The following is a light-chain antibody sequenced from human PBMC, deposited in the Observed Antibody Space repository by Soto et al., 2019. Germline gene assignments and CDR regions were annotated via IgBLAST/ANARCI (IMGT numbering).Light chain of an antibody. Sequence: QSVLTQPASVSGSPGQSITLSCTGTSSDVGDYNYVSWYQQHPGKAPKLMIYDVSNRPSGVSNRFSGSKSGNTASLTISGLQAEDEADYYCSSYTSSSNFYVFGTGTKVTV. V-gene: IGLV2-14*01. J-gene: IGLJ1*01. CDR1: SSDVGDYNY. CDR2: DVS. CDR3: SSYTSSSNFYV.